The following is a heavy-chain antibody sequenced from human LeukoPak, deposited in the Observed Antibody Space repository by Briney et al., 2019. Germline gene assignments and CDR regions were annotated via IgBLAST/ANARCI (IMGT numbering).Heavy chain of an antibody. CDR2: INHSGST. J-gene: IGHJ5*02. CDR3: ARGNDFWSGYRWFDP. D-gene: IGHD3-3*01. Sequence: GSLRLSCAASGFTFSSYAMSWVRQPPGKGLEWIGEINHSGSTNYNPSLKSRVTISVDTSKNQFSLKLSSVTAADTAVYYCARGNDFWSGYRWFDPWGQGTLVTVSS. CDR1: GFTFSSYA. V-gene: IGHV4-34*01.